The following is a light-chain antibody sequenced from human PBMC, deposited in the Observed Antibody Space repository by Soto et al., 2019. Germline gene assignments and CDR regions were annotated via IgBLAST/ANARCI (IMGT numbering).Light chain of an antibody. CDR1: QSISSTY. Sequence: EIVLTQSPATLSLSPGERATLSCGASQSISSTYLAWYQQRPGLAPRLLIYGASSRATGIPDRFSGTGSETDFTLTISRLEPEDFAVYYCQQYDNSPITFGQGTRLEIK. J-gene: IGKJ5*01. V-gene: IGKV3D-20*01. CDR3: QQYDNSPIT. CDR2: GAS.